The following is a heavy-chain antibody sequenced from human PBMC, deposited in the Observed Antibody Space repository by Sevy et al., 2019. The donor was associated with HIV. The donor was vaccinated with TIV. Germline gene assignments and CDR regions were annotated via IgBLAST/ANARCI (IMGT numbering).Heavy chain of an antibody. D-gene: IGHD4-17*01. Sequence: GGSLRLSCTASGFPFSSYEMNWVRQAPGKGLEWVSYITNSGSTKYYSDSVKGRFTISRDNAKNELYLPMNNLRAEDTAVYYCARDLPPSATTVAHFDYWGRGTLVTVSS. V-gene: IGHV3-48*03. CDR1: GFPFSSYE. CDR2: ITNSGSTK. CDR3: ARDLPPSATTVAHFDY. J-gene: IGHJ4*02.